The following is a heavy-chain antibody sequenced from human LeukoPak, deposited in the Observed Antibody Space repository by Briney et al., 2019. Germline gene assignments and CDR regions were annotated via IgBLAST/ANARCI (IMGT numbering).Heavy chain of an antibody. J-gene: IGHJ3*01. CDR1: GFSFSNYA. CDR2: ISNTGGGT. CDR3: AKGPWNDAFDV. Sequence: PGGSLGLSCAASGFSFSNYAMSWVRQAPGRGLEWVSTISNTGGGTYYADSVKGRFTISRDNSQNTLRLYLQMNSLRAEDTAIYFCAKGPWNDAFDVWGQGTMVTVSS. D-gene: IGHD1-1*01. V-gene: IGHV3-23*01.